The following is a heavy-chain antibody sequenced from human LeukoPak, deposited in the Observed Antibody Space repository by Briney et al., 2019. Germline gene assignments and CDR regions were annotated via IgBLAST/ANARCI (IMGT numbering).Heavy chain of an antibody. CDR1: GFIFSDYV. V-gene: IGHV3-30*03. CDR2: ISYDGTNK. Sequence: GGSLRLSCAASGFIFSDYVMHWVRQAPGKGLEWVAVISYDGTNKYYTDSVKGRFTISRDNSKNTLYLQLNSLRAEDTAVYYCARPIDNGSGSYYFDYWGQGTLVTVSS. J-gene: IGHJ4*02. CDR3: ARPIDNGSGSYYFDY. D-gene: IGHD3-10*01.